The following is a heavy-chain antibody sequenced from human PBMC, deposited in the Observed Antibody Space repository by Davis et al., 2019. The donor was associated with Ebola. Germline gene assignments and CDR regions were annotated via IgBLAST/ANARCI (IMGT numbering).Heavy chain of an antibody. CDR3: ARGDSYYDPSGYYAGPEAPDH. Sequence: LRLSCAVSGAFVSSGGYSWIWIRQPPGKGLEWIGNYYYTGSTYYSPSLRSRVTISVDTSKNLFSLKLTSMTAADTAVYYCARGDSYYDPSGYYAGPEAPDHWGQGTLVSVSS. D-gene: IGHD3-22*01. CDR2: YYYTGST. V-gene: IGHV4-30-4*07. CDR1: GAFVSSGGYS. J-gene: IGHJ4*02.